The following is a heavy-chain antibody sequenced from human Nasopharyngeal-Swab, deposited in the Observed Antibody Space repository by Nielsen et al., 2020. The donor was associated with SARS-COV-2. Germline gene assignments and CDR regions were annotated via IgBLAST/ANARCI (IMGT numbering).Heavy chain of an antibody. CDR2: VSSSGSTI. Sequence: GESLKISCAASGFTFSSYEMNWVRQAPGMGLEWVSSVSSSGSTIYYADSVKGRFTISRDNAKNSLYLQMNSLRAEDTAVYYCARERATLTPVNYFDYWGQGTLVTVSS. CDR3: ARERATLTPVNYFDY. V-gene: IGHV3-48*03. J-gene: IGHJ4*02. D-gene: IGHD4-17*01. CDR1: GFTFSSYE.